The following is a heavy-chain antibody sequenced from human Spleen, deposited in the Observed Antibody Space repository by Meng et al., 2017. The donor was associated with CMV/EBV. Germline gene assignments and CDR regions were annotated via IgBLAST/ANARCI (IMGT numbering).Heavy chain of an antibody. CDR3: AHSLFWQQLGPFDY. CDR2: IYWNDDK. Sequence: SGPTLVKPTQTLTLTCTFSGFSLSTSGVGVGWIRQPPGKALQWLALIYWNDDKRYSPSLKSRLTITKDTSKNQVVLTMTNMDPVDTATYYCAHSLFWQQLGPFDYWGQGTLVTVSS. CDR1: GFSLSTSGVG. V-gene: IGHV2-5*01. D-gene: IGHD6-13*01. J-gene: IGHJ4*02.